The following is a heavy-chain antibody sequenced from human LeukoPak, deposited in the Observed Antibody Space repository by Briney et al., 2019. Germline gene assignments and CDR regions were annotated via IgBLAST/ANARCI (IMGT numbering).Heavy chain of an antibody. Sequence: SVKVSCKASGGTFSSYAISWVRQAPGQGLEWMGRIIPIFGIANYAQKFQGRVTITADKSTSTAYMELSSLRSEDTAVYYCARAAIPAAKNDAFDIWGRGTMVTVSS. CDR1: GGTFSSYA. CDR2: IIPIFGIA. D-gene: IGHD2-2*01. J-gene: IGHJ3*02. CDR3: ARAAIPAAKNDAFDI. V-gene: IGHV1-69*04.